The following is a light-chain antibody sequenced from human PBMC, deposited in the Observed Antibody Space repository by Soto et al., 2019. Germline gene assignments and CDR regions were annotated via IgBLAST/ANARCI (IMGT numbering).Light chain of an antibody. CDR3: SSYTSSSTVV. J-gene: IGLJ2*01. CDR2: NVS. Sequence: QSALTQPASVSGSPGQSITISCTGTSSDVGGYNYVSWYQQHPGKAPKLMIYNVSNRTSGVANRFSGSKSGNTASLTISGLQAEEEDNYYCSSYTSSSTVVFGGGTKLTVL. CDR1: SSDVGGYNY. V-gene: IGLV2-14*01.